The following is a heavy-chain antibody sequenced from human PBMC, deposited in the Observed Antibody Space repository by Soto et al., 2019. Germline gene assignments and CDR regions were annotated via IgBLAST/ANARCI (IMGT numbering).Heavy chain of an antibody. CDR1: GYTFTSYG. Sequence: GASVKVSCKASGYTFTSYGISWVRQAPGQGLEWMGWISAYNGNTNYAQKLQGRVTMTTDTSTITAYMELRSLRSDDTAVYYCAKVGRRGGYSYSYRYYYYGMDVWGQGTTVTVSS. CDR2: ISAYNGNT. CDR3: AKVGRRGGYSYSYRYYYYGMDV. D-gene: IGHD5-18*01. J-gene: IGHJ6*02. V-gene: IGHV1-18*01.